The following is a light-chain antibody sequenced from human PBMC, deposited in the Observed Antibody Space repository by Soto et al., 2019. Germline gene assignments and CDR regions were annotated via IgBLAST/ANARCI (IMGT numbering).Light chain of an antibody. V-gene: IGLV1-47*02. J-gene: IGLJ3*02. Sequence: QSVLTQPPSASGTPGQRVTISCSGISSNMGTSYVYWYQQLPGTAPKLLIYSNNQRPSGVPDRFSGSKSGTSASLAISGLRSEDEADYYCAAWDDGLSGWVFGGGTKVTVL. CDR1: SSNMGTSY. CDR3: AAWDDGLSGWV. CDR2: SNN.